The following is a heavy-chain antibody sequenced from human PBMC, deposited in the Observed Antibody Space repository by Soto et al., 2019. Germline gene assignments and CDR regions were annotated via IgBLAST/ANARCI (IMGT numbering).Heavy chain of an antibody. CDR2: VTAYNDNV. V-gene: IGHV1-18*01. CDR1: GYKFTSYG. D-gene: IGHD3-3*01. J-gene: IGHJ4*02. CDR3: ASYDFWSCYSQDH. Sequence: QIQLVQSGAEVKKPGASVKVSCKVSGYKFTSYGINWVRQAPGQGLEWMGWVTAYNDNVKYAEKFQGRVTMTADTATTTAYMELRYLRPDDTAVFYCASYDFWSCYSQDHWGQGTLVTVAS.